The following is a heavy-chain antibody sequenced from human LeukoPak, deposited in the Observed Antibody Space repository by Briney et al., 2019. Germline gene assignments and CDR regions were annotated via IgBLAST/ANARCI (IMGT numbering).Heavy chain of an antibody. Sequence: PGGSLRLSCAASGFTFSPYSMNWVRQAPGKGLEWVSSISSSSSYIYYADSVKGRFTISRDNAKNSLYLQMNSLRAEDTAVYYCARDSPSYCSSTSCSDAFDIWGQGTMVTVSS. D-gene: IGHD2-2*01. CDR3: ARDSPSYCSSTSCSDAFDI. CDR1: GFTFSPYS. J-gene: IGHJ3*02. CDR2: ISSSSSYI. V-gene: IGHV3-21*01.